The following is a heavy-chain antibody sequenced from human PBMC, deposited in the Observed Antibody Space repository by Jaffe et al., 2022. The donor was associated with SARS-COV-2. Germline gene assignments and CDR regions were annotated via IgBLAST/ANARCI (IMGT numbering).Heavy chain of an antibody. D-gene: IGHD2-2*01. CDR2: ISGSSSTI. CDR1: GFIFSGYS. J-gene: IGHJ3*01. Sequence: EVQLVESGGGLVQPGGSLRLSCAASGFIFSGYSMHWVRQAPGKGLEWIAYISGSSSTIYYVDSVKGRLTVSRDNAKNSLYLQMNSLGAEDTAVYYCARDSEGQYEKLMDGLDVWGQGTMVTVSS. V-gene: IGHV3-48*01. CDR3: ARDSEGQYEKLMDGLDV.